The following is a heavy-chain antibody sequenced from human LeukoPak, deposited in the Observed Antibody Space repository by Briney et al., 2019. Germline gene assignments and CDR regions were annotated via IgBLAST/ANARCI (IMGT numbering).Heavy chain of an antibody. V-gene: IGHV4-59*01. CDR1: GGSISSYY. Sequence: SETLSLTCTVSGGSISSYYWSWIRQPPGKGLEWIGYIYSSGSTNYNPSLKSRVTISVDTSKNQFSLKLSSVTAADTAVYYCARQARAGTTLDYWGQGTLVTVSS. CDR3: ARQARAGTTLDY. J-gene: IGHJ4*02. CDR2: IYSSGST. D-gene: IGHD6-19*01.